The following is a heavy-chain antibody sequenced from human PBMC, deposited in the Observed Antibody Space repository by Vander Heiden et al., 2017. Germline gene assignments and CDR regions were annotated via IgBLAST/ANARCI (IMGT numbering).Heavy chain of an antibody. CDR1: GFTFSNAW. D-gene: IGHD3-10*01. Sequence: AASGFTFSNAWMSWVRQAPGKGLEWIGRIKSKTDGGTTDYAAPVKGRFTISRDDSENTLYLQMNSLKPEDTAVYYCTTDRLVRGVYYDYFDYWCQGTLVTVSS. V-gene: IGHV3-15*01. CDR3: TTDRLVRGVYYDYFDY. CDR2: IKSKTDGGTT. J-gene: IGHJ4*02.